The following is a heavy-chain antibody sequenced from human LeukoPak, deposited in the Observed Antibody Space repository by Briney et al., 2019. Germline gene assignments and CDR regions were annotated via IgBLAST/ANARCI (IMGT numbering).Heavy chain of an antibody. J-gene: IGHJ4*02. CDR2: INHSGST. Sequence: NSSETLSLTCAVYGGSFSGYYWSWIRQPXGXXLEWIGEINHSGSTNYNPSLKSRVTISVDTSKNQFSLKLSSVTAADTAVYYCARGLSLVGATNDYWGQGTLVTVSS. D-gene: IGHD1-26*01. CDR1: GGSFSGYY. V-gene: IGHV4-34*01. CDR3: ARGLSLVGATNDY.